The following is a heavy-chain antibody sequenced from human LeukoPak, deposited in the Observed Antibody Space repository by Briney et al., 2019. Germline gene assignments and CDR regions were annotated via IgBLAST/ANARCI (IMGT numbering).Heavy chain of an antibody. CDR3: ATYSSGNGREFQH. CDR2: IKQDGSEK. J-gene: IGHJ1*01. V-gene: IGHV3-7*01. D-gene: IGHD3-22*01. CDR1: GFTFSNNW. Sequence: SGGSLRLSCAASGFTFSNNWMSWVRQAPGKGLEWVANIKQDGSEKYYADSVKGRFTISRDTAKDSLYLQMNSLRAEDTAVYYCATYSSGNGREFQHWGQGTLVTVSS.